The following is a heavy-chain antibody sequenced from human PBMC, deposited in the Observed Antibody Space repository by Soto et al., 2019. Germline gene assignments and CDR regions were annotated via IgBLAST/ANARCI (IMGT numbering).Heavy chain of an antibody. Sequence: QVQLVQSGAEVKKPGASVKVSCKASGFTVNTYAITWVRQAPGQGLEWMGGIIPIFGTPRYAQKFQGRVTLIADASTNIVYMDLSSLRSDDTAVYYCARHRDSYSNYIDLWGQGTLVTVSP. CDR1: GFTVNTYA. D-gene: IGHD2-21*01. J-gene: IGHJ5*02. CDR2: IIPIFGTP. V-gene: IGHV1-69*12. CDR3: ARHRDSYSNYIDL.